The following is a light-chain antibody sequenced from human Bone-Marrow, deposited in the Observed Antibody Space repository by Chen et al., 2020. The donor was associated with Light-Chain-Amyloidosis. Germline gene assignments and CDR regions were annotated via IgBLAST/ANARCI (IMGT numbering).Light chain of an antibody. CDR2: EVT. J-gene: IGLJ1*01. CDR3: SSCTITNTLV. CDR1: SSDVGGDNH. V-gene: IGLV2-14*01. Sequence: QSAVTKPAFVSGSPGQSITISYTGTSSDVGGDNHVSWYQQHPDKAPKLLIYEVTNRPSWVPDRFSVSKTDTTASLPISGLQTEDEADYFCSSCTITNTLVLGSGTMVTVL.